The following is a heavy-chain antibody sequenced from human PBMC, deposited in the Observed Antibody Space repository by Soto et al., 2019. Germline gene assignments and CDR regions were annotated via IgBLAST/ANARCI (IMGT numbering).Heavy chain of an antibody. CDR1: GFTFSSYA. Sequence: EVQLLESGGGLVQPGGSLRLSCAASGFTFSSYAMSWVRQAPGKGLEWVSAISGSGGSTYYADSVKGRFTISRDNSKNTLYLQMNSLRAEDTAVYYCARDLRSGRYFDWLLDYWGQGTLVTVSS. CDR2: ISGSGGST. D-gene: IGHD3-9*01. J-gene: IGHJ4*02. V-gene: IGHV3-23*01. CDR3: ARDLRSGRYFDWLLDY.